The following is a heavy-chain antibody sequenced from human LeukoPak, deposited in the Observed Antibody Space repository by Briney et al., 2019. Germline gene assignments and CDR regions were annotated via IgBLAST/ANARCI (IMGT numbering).Heavy chain of an antibody. CDR1: GGSISSYY. CDR3: ARALSRGYSYGYYNYYYMDV. V-gene: IGHV4-59*01. Sequence: SETLSLTCTVSGGSISSYYWSWIRQPPGKGLEWIGYIYYSGSTNYNTSLKSRVTISVATSKNQFSLNLSSVTAADTAVYYCARALSRGYSYGYYNYYYMDVWGKGTTVTVSS. D-gene: IGHD5-18*01. CDR2: IYYSGST. J-gene: IGHJ6*03.